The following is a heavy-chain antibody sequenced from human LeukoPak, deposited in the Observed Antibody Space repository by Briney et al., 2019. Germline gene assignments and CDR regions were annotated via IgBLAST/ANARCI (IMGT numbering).Heavy chain of an antibody. V-gene: IGHV3-7*01. D-gene: IGHD5-12*01. CDR2: IKQDGSAK. J-gene: IGHJ3*02. CDR1: GFTFSKYW. CDR3: ARVNPLVAPGALDI. Sequence: QPGGSLRLSCVASGFTFSKYWMTWVRQAPGKELAWVANIKQDGSAKYYMDSVKGRFAISRDNAKNSLYLRMNSLGAEDTAVYYCARVNPLVAPGALDIWGQGTMVAVSS.